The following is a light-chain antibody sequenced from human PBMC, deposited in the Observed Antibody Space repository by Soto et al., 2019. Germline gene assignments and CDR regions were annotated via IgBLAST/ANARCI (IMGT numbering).Light chain of an antibody. CDR2: KAS. J-gene: IGKJ2*01. CDR3: QQYNSYSPYT. CDR1: QSISSW. Sequence: DIQMTQSPSTLSASVGDRVTITCRASQSISSWLAWYQQKPGKAPKLLIYKASSLESGVPSRFSGSESGTEFTLTISSLQPDDFATYYCQQYNSYSPYTFGQGTKLDI. V-gene: IGKV1-5*03.